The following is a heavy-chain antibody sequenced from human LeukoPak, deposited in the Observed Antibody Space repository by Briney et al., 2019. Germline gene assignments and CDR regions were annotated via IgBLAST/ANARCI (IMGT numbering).Heavy chain of an antibody. V-gene: IGHV3-21*01. CDR1: GFTFSSYS. CDR2: ISFSGSYI. D-gene: IGHD1-26*01. J-gene: IGHJ4*02. Sequence: GGSLRLSCAASGFTFSSYSMNWVRQAPGKGLEWVSSISFSGSYIYYADSLKGRITISRDNAKNSLFLQMNSLRAEDTAVYYCARDRATSADYWGQGTLVTVSS. CDR3: ARDRATSADY.